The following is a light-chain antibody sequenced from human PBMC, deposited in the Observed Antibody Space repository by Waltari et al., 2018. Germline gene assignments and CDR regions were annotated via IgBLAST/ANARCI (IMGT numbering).Light chain of an antibody. Sequence: ELVMTQSPVTLSVSPGVRATLPCRASQSVGTKLAWYQQKPGQAPRLLIYGASTRATGIAARFSGSGSGTEFTLTISSLQSEDFAIYYCQQYNLWPWTFDQGTKVDIK. J-gene: IGKJ1*01. CDR2: GAS. CDR3: QQYNLWPWT. CDR1: QSVGTK. V-gene: IGKV3-15*01.